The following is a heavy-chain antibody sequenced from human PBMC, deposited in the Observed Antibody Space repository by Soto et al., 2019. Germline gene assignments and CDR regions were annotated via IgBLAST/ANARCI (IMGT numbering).Heavy chain of an antibody. J-gene: IGHJ4*02. D-gene: IGHD5-18*01. CDR2: IIPIFGTA. Sequence: QVRLVQSGAEVKKPGSSVKVSCKASGHTFSNYAISWVRQAPGQGLEWMGLIIPIFGTANYAQKFQGRVTITADESTRTADMELSSLRSEDTAVYYCAILHRGYSYGLVDYWGQGTLVTVSS. V-gene: IGHV1-69*12. CDR1: GHTFSNYA. CDR3: AILHRGYSYGLVDY.